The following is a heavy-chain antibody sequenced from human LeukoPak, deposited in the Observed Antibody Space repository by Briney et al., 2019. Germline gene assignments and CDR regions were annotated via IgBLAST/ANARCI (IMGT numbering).Heavy chain of an antibody. CDR2: IYYSGST. V-gene: IGHV4-59*08. Sequence: SETLSLTCTVSGGSISSYYWSWIRQPPGKGLEWIWYIYYSGSTDSNPSLKSGVSISVDTSKNQISLKLSSVTAADTAVYYCARTYCRGGSCHFDYWGQGTLVTVSS. CDR1: GGSISSYY. CDR3: ARTYCRGGSCHFDY. J-gene: IGHJ4*02. D-gene: IGHD2-15*01.